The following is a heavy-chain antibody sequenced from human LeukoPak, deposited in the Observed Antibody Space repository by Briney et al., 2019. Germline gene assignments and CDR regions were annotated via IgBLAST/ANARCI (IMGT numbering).Heavy chain of an antibody. CDR1: GFTFSSYC. Sequence: GGSLRLSCAASGFTFSSYCMHWVRQAPGKGLEGVAGISYDGSNKYYADSVKGRFTISRDNSKNTLYLQMNSLRAEDTAVYYCAKDEARWIQFPRAFDIWGQGPMVTVSS. CDR2: ISYDGSNK. V-gene: IGHV3-30*18. CDR3: AKDEARWIQFPRAFDI. D-gene: IGHD5-24*01. J-gene: IGHJ3*02.